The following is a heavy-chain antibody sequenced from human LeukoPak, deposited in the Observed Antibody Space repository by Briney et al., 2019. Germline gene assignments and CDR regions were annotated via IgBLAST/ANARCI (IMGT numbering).Heavy chain of an antibody. CDR1: GYTFGSYG. J-gene: IGHJ4*02. D-gene: IGHD6-13*01. Sequence: ASVKVSCKASGYTFGSYGVTWVRQAPGQGLEWMGWISPNNGDIVYAQKFQGRVTLTIETSTTTASMEVRSLRSDDTAMYYCARAPPGMTMGPGDYWGQGALVIVSS. CDR2: ISPNNGDI. CDR3: ARAPPGMTMGPGDY. V-gene: IGHV1-18*01.